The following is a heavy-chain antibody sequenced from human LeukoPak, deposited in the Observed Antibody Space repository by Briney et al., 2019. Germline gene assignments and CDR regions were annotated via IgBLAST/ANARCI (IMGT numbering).Heavy chain of an antibody. J-gene: IGHJ4*02. CDR3: ARSTHLYRAIDY. Sequence: SQTLSLTCTVSGGSISSGGYYWSWIRQHPGKGLEWIGYIYYSGSTYYNPSLKSRVTISVDTSKNQFSLKLSSVTAADTAVYYCARSTHLYRAIDYWGQGTLVTVSS. V-gene: IGHV4-31*03. CDR1: GGSISSGGYY. CDR2: IYYSGST. D-gene: IGHD1-26*01.